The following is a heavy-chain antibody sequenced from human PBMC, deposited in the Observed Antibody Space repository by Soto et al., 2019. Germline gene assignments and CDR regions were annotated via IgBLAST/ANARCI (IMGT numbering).Heavy chain of an antibody. V-gene: IGHV4-34*01. CDR2: INHSGST. J-gene: IGHJ4*02. CDR3: ARGVATIRL. D-gene: IGHD5-12*01. Sequence: SETLSLTCAVYGGSFSGYYWSWIRQPPGKGLEWIGEINHSGSTNYNPSLKSRVTISVDTSKNQFSLKLSSVTAADTAVYYCARGVATIRLWGQGTLVTVSS. CDR1: GGSFSGYY.